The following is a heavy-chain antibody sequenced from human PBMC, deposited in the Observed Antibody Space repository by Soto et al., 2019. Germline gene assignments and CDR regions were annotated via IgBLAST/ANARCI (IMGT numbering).Heavy chain of an antibody. CDR1: GDSVSINSAA. V-gene: IGHV6-1*01. CDR3: ARGYSGYIYN. Sequence: SQTLSLTCAISGDSVSINSAAWNWIRQSPSRGLEWLGRTYYRSRRYNDYAVFVRSRITINPDTSKNQFSLQLNPVTPDYTTVYYCARGYSGYIYNWGQGTLVTVSS. J-gene: IGHJ1*01. CDR2: TYYRSRRYN. D-gene: IGHD5-12*01.